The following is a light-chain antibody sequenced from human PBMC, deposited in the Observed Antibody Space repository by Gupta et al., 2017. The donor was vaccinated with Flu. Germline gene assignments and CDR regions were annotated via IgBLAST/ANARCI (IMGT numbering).Light chain of an antibody. V-gene: IGKV3-20*01. Sequence: TLSLSPGERATLSCRASQRVSSSYLAWYQQKPGQAPRLLIYGASSRATGIPDRFSGSGSGTDFTLTISRREPEDFAVYYCQQYGSSPPRTFGQGTKVEIK. J-gene: IGKJ1*01. CDR3: QQYGSSPPRT. CDR2: GAS. CDR1: QRVSSSY.